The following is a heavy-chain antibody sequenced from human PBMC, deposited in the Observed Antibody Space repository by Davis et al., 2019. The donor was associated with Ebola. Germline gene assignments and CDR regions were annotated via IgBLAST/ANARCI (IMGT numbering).Heavy chain of an antibody. CDR1: GFNFRSYG. V-gene: IGHV3-33*01. Sequence: GESLKISCAASGFNFRSYGMHWVRQAPDKGLEWVAVIWYDGSRKYYGDSVKGRFTISRDNSNNLLYLQMNSLRAEDTAVYYCARDYYSSGPTAYWGQGTLVTVSS. CDR3: ARDYYSSGPTAY. CDR2: IWYDGSRK. J-gene: IGHJ4*02. D-gene: IGHD6-19*01.